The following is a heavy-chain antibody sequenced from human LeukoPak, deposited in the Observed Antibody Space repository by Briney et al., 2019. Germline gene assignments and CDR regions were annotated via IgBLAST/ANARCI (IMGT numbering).Heavy chain of an antibody. CDR3: ARGRTGYQLLPTKKNYSYYYVDV. Sequence: SETLSLTCDVYGESFSGYYCSWIRQPPGKGLEWIGEVNHSGGTNYNPSLKRRVTISLDTSKNQFSLKLSSVTAADTAMYFCARGRTGYQLLPTKKNYSYYYVDVWGKGTSVTVSS. D-gene: IGHD2-2*01. J-gene: IGHJ6*03. CDR1: GESFSGYY. CDR2: VNHSGGT. V-gene: IGHV4-34*01.